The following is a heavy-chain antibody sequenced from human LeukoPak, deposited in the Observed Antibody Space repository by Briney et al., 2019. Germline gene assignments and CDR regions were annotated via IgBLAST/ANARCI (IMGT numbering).Heavy chain of an antibody. Sequence: SETLSLTCAVSGGSITSTTYYWGWIRQPPGKGLEWIGRIHSNGNTYYNPSLESRVTISVDTSKNQFSLKLSSVTAADSAVYYCARRHHDFWRPFDSWGQGTLVTVSS. V-gene: IGHV4-39*01. J-gene: IGHJ4*02. CDR1: GGSITSTTYY. D-gene: IGHD3-3*01. CDR3: ARRHHDFWRPFDS. CDR2: IHSNGNT.